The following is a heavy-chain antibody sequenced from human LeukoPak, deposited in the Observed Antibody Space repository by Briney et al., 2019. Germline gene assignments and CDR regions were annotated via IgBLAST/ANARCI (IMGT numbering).Heavy chain of an antibody. CDR2: IYYSGST. Sequence: PSETLSLTCTVSGGSISSSSYYWGWIRQPPGKGLEWIGSIYYSGSTYYNPSLKSRVTISVDTSKNQFSLKLSSVTAADTAVYYCAIGLFSSSGLFDYWGQGTLVTVSS. CDR3: AIGLFSSSGLFDY. CDR1: GGSISSSSYY. V-gene: IGHV4-39*01. J-gene: IGHJ4*02. D-gene: IGHD6-6*01.